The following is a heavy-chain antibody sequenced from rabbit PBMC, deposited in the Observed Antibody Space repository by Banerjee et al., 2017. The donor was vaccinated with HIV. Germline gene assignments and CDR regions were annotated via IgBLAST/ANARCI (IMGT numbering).Heavy chain of an antibody. J-gene: IGHJ4*01. CDR3: ARDSSGWGDYFNL. Sequence: QSLEESGGDLVKPGASLTLTCTASGFSFSNNYVLCWVRQAPGKGLEWIGCIYTGDGSTYYANWAKGRFTISKTSSTTVTLQMTSLTAADTATYFCARDSSGWGDYFNLWGPGTLVTVS. D-gene: IGHD4-1*01. CDR1: GFSFSNNYV. CDR2: IYTGDGST. V-gene: IGHV1S40*01.